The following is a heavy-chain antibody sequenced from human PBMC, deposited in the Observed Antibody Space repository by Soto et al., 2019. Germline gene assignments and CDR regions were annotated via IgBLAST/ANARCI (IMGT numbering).Heavy chain of an antibody. CDR2: IYYSGST. J-gene: IGHJ4*02. CDR3: ARHSLDTYYDYIWGSYRYWYFDY. CDR1: GGSISSYY. V-gene: IGHV4-59*08. Sequence: PSETLSLTCTVSGGSISSYYWSWIRQPPGKGLEWIGYIYYSGSTNYNPSLKSRVTISVDTSKNQFSLKLSSVTAADTAVYYCARHSLDTYYDYIWGSYRYWYFDYWGQGTLVTVSS. D-gene: IGHD3-16*02.